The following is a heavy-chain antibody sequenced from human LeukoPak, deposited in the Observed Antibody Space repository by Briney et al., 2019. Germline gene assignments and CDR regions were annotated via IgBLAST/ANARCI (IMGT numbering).Heavy chain of an antibody. Sequence: PSETLSLTCSVSGGSISSSGHYWGWIRQPPGKGLKWIGSIYYSGSTHYNPSLKSRVTISADTSKNQFSLKLTSVTAADTAVYFCDSGASFEAFDVWGQGTMVSVSA. CDR3: DSGASFEAFDV. CDR1: GGSISSSGHY. V-gene: IGHV4-39*01. D-gene: IGHD4/OR15-4a*01. J-gene: IGHJ3*01. CDR2: IYYSGST.